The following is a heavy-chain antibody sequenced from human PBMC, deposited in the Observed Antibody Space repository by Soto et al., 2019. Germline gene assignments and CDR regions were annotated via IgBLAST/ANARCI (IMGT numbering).Heavy chain of an antibody. CDR2: ISYDGSNK. D-gene: IGHD5-12*01. CDR3: ARSLALARFFSLDY. J-gene: IGHJ4*02. V-gene: IGHV3-30-3*01. CDR1: GFTFSSFA. Sequence: GGSLRLSCAASGFTFSSFAMHWVRQAPGKGLEWVAVISYDGSNKYYADSVKGRFTISRDNSKNTLYLQMNSLRAEDTAVYYCARSLALARFFSLDYWGQGTLVTVSS.